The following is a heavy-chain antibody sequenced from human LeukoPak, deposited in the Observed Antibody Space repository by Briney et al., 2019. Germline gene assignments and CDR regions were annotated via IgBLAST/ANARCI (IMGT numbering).Heavy chain of an antibody. Sequence: SETLSLTCAVYGGSFSGYYWSWIRQPPGKGLEWIGEINHSGSTNYNPSLKSRVTISVDTSKNQFSLKLSSVTAADTAVYYCARGRKKTVTAKDTGFGFAAFDYWGQGTLVTVSS. CDR3: ARGRKKTVTAKDTGFGFAAFDY. D-gene: IGHD2-21*02. CDR2: INHSGST. V-gene: IGHV4-34*01. J-gene: IGHJ4*02. CDR1: GGSFSGYY.